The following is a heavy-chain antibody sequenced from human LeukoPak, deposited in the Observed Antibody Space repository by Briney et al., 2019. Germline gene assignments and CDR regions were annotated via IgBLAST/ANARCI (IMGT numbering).Heavy chain of an antibody. CDR3: ARGRGSSIAARPPDY. Sequence: SETLSLTCTVSGGSLSSYYWGWIRQPPGRGLEWIGSIYYSGSTYYNPSLKSRVTISVDTSKNQFSLKLSSVTAADTAVYYCARGRGSSIAARPPDYWGQGTLVTVSS. D-gene: IGHD6-6*01. CDR2: IYYSGST. J-gene: IGHJ4*02. CDR1: GGSLSSYY. V-gene: IGHV4-39*07.